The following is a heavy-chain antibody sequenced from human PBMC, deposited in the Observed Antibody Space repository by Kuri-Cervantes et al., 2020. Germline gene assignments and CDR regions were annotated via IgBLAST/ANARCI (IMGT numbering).Heavy chain of an antibody. D-gene: IGHD7-27*01. CDR1: GFTFSNYW. J-gene: IGHJ3*02. CDR3: AKNLMVWGAFDI. CDR2: ISGSGGRT. V-gene: IGHV3-23*01. Sequence: GESLKLSCAASGFTFSNYWMSWVRQAPGKGLEWVSAISGSGGRTYYADSVKGRFTISRDNSKNTLYLQMYSLSAEETAVYYCAKNLMVWGAFDIWGQGTRVTVAS.